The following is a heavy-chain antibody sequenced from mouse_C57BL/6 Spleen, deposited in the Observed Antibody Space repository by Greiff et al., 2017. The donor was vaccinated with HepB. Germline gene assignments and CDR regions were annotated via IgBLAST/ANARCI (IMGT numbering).Heavy chain of an antibody. J-gene: IGHJ3*01. Sequence: VQLQQSGAELVKPGASVKISCKASGYAFSSYWMNWVKQRPGKGLEWIGQIYPGDGDTNYNGKFKGKATLTADKSSSPAYMQLSSLTSEDSAVYFCARPYYGSSSWFAYWGQGTLVTVSA. CDR3: ARPYYGSSSWFAY. V-gene: IGHV1-80*01. CDR1: GYAFSSYW. CDR2: IYPGDGDT. D-gene: IGHD1-1*01.